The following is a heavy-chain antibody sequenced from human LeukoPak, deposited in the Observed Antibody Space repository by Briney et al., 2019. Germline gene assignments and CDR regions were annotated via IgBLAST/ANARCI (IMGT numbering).Heavy chain of an antibody. D-gene: IGHD2/OR15-2a*01. CDR2: IKPNTDGGTT. J-gene: IGHJ4*02. V-gene: IGHV3-15*01. Sequence: GGSLRLSCAASKFTFSNAWMSWVRQAPGKGLEWLGRIKPNTDGGTTAYAAPVEGRFTISRDDLKGMLYLQMNSLKIEDTAVYYCATYPQNRHWGQGTLVTVSS. CDR3: ATYPQNRH. CDR1: KFTFSNAW.